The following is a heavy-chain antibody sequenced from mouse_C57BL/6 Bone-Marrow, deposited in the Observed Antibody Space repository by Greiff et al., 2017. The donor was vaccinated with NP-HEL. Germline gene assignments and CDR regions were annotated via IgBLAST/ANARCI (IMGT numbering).Heavy chain of an antibody. CDR3: ARSRLLRWWYFDV. V-gene: IGHV1-26*01. D-gene: IGHD2-3*01. Sequence: EVQLQQSGPELVKPGASVKISCKASGYTFTDYYMNWVKQSHGKSLEWIGDINPNNGGTSYNQKFKGKATLTVDKSSSTAYMELRSLTSEDSAVYYCARSRLLRWWYFDVWGTGTTVTVSS. CDR2: INPNNGGT. CDR1: GYTFTDYY. J-gene: IGHJ1*03.